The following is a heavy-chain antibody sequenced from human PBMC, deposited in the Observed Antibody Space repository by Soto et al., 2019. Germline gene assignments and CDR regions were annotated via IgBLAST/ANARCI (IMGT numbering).Heavy chain of an antibody. CDR2: ISSSGSTI. D-gene: IGHD3-9*01. Sequence: VGSLRLSCAASGFTFSSYEMNWVRQAPGKGLEWVSYISSSGSTIYYADSVKGRFTTSRDNAKNSLYLQMNSLRAEDTAVYYCARETNYDILTGLRGGAVDYWGQGTLVTVSS. J-gene: IGHJ4*02. CDR3: ARETNYDILTGLRGGAVDY. CDR1: GFTFSSYE. V-gene: IGHV3-48*03.